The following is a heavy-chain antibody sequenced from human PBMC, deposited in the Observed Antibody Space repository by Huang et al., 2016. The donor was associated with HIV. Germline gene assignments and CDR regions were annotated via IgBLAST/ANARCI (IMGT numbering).Heavy chain of an antibody. D-gene: IGHD7-27*01. CDR2: IYYSGST. J-gene: IGHJ4*02. CDR3: ARRLGNYFFDY. Sequence: QVQLQESGPGLVKPSATLSLNCTVSGGSISTGSYSWGWIRQTPGKGLEWIASIYYSGSTNYNPSLKGRVTISVDTSQNQFSLKLSSVTAADTAIYYCARRLGNYFFDYWGQGTLVTVSS. CDR1: GGSISTGSYS. V-gene: IGHV4-39*01.